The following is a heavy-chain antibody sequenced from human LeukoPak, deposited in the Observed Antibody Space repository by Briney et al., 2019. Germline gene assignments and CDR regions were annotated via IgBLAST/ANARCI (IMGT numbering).Heavy chain of an antibody. V-gene: IGHV4-39*01. J-gene: IGHJ4*03. CDR3: ARQDCSASGCYGLHYFDR. Sequence: PSETLSLTCSVSGGSIDSTSYYWTWIRQPPGKGLEYIGNIYHSGSTYYNPSLKSRVTISVDTSRNQFSLKLTSLTAADTAVYFCARQDCSASGCYGLHYFDRWGHGTLVTVFS. CDR1: GGSIDSTSYY. CDR2: IYHSGST. D-gene: IGHD2-15*01.